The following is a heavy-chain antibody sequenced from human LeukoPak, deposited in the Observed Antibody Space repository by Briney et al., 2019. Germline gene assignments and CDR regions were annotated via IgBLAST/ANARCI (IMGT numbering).Heavy chain of an antibody. V-gene: IGHV4-59*10. D-gene: IGHD3-9*01. Sequence: PSETLSLTCAVYGGSFSGYYWSWIRQPPGKGLEWICRIYSTGSTNYNPSLKSRVTMSVDPSKNQFSLKLKSVTAADTAVYYCARETEWFNWFDPWGQGTLVTVSS. CDR1: GGSFSGYY. CDR2: IYSTGST. J-gene: IGHJ5*02. CDR3: ARETEWFNWFDP.